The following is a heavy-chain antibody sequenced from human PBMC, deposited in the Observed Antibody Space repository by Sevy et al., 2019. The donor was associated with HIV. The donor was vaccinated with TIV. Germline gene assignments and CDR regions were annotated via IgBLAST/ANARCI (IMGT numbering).Heavy chain of an antibody. CDR1: GFTFSNYG. J-gene: IGHJ4*02. V-gene: IGHV3-23*01. CDR3: ANVLSFSPRSIPAAVLDY. CDR2: IGGDGDIT. D-gene: IGHD2-2*01. Sequence: GGSLRLSCAASGFTFSNYGMNWVRQAPGVGLEWVATIGGDGDITHYADSVKGRFTISRDNFKNTLHLQLNNLRGDDTAIYFCANVLSFSPRSIPAAVLDYWGRGTLVTVSS.